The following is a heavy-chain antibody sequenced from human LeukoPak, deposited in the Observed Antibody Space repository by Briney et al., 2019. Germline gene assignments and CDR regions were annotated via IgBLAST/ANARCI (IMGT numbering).Heavy chain of an antibody. Sequence: SETLSLTCTVSRGSVSGDSWTWIRQSAGTGLEWVGYIYYTGAIGYNPSLMSRVAISVDTSKNQFSLQLTSVTAADTAVYFCARNGFRTPCGVDCYSDYMDVWGKGTAVTVSS. CDR1: RGSVSGDS. D-gene: IGHD2-21*02. V-gene: IGHV4-59*02. J-gene: IGHJ6*03. CDR3: ARNGFRTPCGVDCYSDYMDV. CDR2: IYYTGAI.